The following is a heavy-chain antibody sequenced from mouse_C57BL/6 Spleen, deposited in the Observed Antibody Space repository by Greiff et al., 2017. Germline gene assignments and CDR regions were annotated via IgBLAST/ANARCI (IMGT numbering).Heavy chain of an antibody. D-gene: IGHD1-1*01. CDR1: GFTFSSYA. CDR2: ISSGGDYI. J-gene: IGHJ4*01. Sequence: EVKLMESGEGLVKPGGSLKLSCAASGFTFSSYAMSWVRQTPEKRLEWVAYISSGGDYIYYADTVKGRFTISRDNARNTLYLQMSSLKSKNTAMYYCTRDTVVATGNAMDYWGQGTSVTVSS. CDR3: TRDTVVATGNAMDY. V-gene: IGHV5-9-1*02.